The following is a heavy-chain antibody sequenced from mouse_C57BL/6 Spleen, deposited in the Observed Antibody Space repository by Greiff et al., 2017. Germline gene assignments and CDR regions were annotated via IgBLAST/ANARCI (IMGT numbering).Heavy chain of an antibody. V-gene: IGHV5-16*01. CDR3: ARADGYYESWYFDV. Sequence: EVQLVESEGGLVQPGSSMKLSCTASGFTFSDYYMAWVRQVPEKGLEWVANINFDGSSSYYLDSLKMRFIISRDTEKNILYLQMSSLKSEDTATYYCARADGYYESWYFDVWGTGTTVTVAS. CDR1: GFTFSDYY. J-gene: IGHJ1*03. CDR2: INFDGSSS. D-gene: IGHD2-3*01.